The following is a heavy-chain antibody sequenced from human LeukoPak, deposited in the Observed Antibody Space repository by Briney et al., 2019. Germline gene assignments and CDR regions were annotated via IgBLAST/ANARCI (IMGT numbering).Heavy chain of an antibody. CDR3: ARGVGGEMHLQH. V-gene: IGHV1-2*04. CDR1: GYTFTSYA. D-gene: IGHD3-10*01. CDR2: INPNSGGT. J-gene: IGHJ1*01. Sequence: ASVKVSCKASGYTFTSYAMNWVRQAPGQGLEWMGWINPNSGGTNYAQKFQGWVTMTRDTSISTAYMELSRLRSDDTAVYYCARGVGGEMHLQHWGQGTLVTVSS.